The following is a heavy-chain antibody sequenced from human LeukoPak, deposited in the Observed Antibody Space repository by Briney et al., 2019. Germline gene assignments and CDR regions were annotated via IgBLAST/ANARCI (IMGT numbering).Heavy chain of an antibody. CDR3: ASAPVRGSTVTSDC. CDR2: IRYDGSNK. J-gene: IGHJ4*02. D-gene: IGHD4-17*01. V-gene: IGHV3-30*02. CDR1: GFTFSSYG. Sequence: GGSLRLSCAASGFTFSSYGMHWVRQAPGKGLEWVAFIRYDGSNKYYADSVKGRFTISRDNSKNTLYLQMNSLRAEDTAAYYCASAPVRGSTVTSDCWGQGTLVTVSS.